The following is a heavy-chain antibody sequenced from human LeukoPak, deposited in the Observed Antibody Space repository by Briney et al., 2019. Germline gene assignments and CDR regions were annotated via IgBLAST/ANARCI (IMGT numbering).Heavy chain of an antibody. J-gene: IGHJ6*02. V-gene: IGHV3-53*01. Sequence: GGSLRLSCAASGFTVSSNYMSWVRQAPGKGLEWVSVIYSGGSTYHADSVKGRFTISRDNSKNTLYLQMNSLRAEDTAVYYCATLSVPHYYYYYYGMDVWGQGTTVTVSS. D-gene: IGHD2/OR15-2a*01. CDR2: IYSGGST. CDR3: ATLSVPHYYYYYYGMDV. CDR1: GFTVSSNY.